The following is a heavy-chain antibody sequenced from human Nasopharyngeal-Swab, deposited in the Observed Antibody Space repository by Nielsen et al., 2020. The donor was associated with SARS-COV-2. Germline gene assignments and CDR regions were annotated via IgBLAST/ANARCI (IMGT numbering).Heavy chain of an antibody. J-gene: IGHJ4*02. D-gene: IGHD3-9*01. V-gene: IGHV3-15*01. Sequence: WIRQPPGKGLEWVGRIKSKTDGGTTDYAAPVKGRFTISRDDSKNTLYLQRNSLKTEDTAVYYCTTDRLRIRNYDILTGYYWAQYYFDYWGQGTLVTVSS. CDR2: IKSKTDGGTT. CDR3: TTDRLRIRNYDILTGYYWAQYYFDY.